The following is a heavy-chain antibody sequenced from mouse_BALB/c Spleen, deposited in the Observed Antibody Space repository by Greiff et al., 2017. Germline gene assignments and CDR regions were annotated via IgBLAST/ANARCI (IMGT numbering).Heavy chain of an antibody. J-gene: IGHJ2*01. CDR3: ARWDYDAFDY. CDR1: GFTFSSYA. Sequence: EVHLVESGGGLVKPGGSLKLSCAASGFTFSSYAMSWVRQTPEKRLEWVATISSGGSYTYYPDSVKGRFTISRDNAKNTLYLQMSSLRSEDTAMYYCARWDYDAFDYWGQGTTLTVSS. V-gene: IGHV5-9-3*01. D-gene: IGHD2-4*01. CDR2: ISSGGSYT.